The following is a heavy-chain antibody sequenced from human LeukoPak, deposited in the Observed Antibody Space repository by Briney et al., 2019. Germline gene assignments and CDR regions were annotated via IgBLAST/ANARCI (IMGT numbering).Heavy chain of an antibody. CDR1: GGSISSSSYY. Sequence: PSETLSLTCTVSGGSISSSSYYWGWIRQPPGKGLEWIGTIFYSGSTYYNPSLKSRLTISVDTSKNQFPLKLSSVTAADTAVYYCARTIQDVVVVPAAYMDVWGKGTTVTVSS. J-gene: IGHJ6*03. V-gene: IGHV4-39*01. D-gene: IGHD2-2*01. CDR2: IFYSGST. CDR3: ARTIQDVVVVPAAYMDV.